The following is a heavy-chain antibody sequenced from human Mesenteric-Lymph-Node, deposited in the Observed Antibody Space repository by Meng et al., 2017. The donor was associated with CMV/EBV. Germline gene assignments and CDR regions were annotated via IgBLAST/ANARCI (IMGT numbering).Heavy chain of an antibody. J-gene: IGHJ6*02. CDR3: ARDHYDFWSGYYSYYYGMDV. D-gene: IGHD3-3*01. CDR2: IYSGGNT. Sequence: GGSLRLSCAASGFTVSRNYMSWVRQAPGKGLEWVSVIYSGGNTYYADSVKGRFTISRDNSKNTLYLQMNSLRADDTAVYYCARDHYDFWSGYYSYYYGMDVWGQGTTVTVSS. V-gene: IGHV3-53*01. CDR1: GFTVSRNY.